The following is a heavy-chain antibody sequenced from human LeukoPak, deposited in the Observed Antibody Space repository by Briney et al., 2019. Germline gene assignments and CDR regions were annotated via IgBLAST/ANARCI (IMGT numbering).Heavy chain of an antibody. Sequence: SQTLSLTCAISGDSVSSNSAAWNWIRQSPSRGLEWLGRTYYRSKWYDDYAVSVKSRITINPDTSKNQFSLQLNSVTPEDTAVYYCARENSRHIVVLPTAMSTIGPSRDYYYYYGMDVWGQGTTVTVSS. CDR3: ARENSRHIVVLPTAMSTIGPSRDYYYYYGMDV. V-gene: IGHV6-1*01. J-gene: IGHJ6*02. CDR2: TYYRSKWYD. D-gene: IGHD2-2*01. CDR1: GDSVSSNSAA.